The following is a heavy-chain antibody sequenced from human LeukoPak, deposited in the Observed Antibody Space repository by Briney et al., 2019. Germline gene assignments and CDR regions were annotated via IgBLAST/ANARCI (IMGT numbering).Heavy chain of an antibody. CDR1: GGSFSGYY. CDR2: INHSGST. D-gene: IGHD4-17*01. Sequence: TSETLSLTCAVYGGSFSGYYWSWIRQPPGKGLEWIGEINHSGSTHYNPSLKSRVTISVDTSKNQFSLKLSSVTAADTAVYYCAGKMTTVTSSWFDPWGQGTLVTVSS. J-gene: IGHJ5*02. V-gene: IGHV4-34*01. CDR3: AGKMTTVTSSWFDP.